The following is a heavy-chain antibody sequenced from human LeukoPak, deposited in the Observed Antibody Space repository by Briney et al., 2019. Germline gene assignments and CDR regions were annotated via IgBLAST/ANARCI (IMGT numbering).Heavy chain of an antibody. V-gene: IGHV4-4*07. CDR1: GGSISSYY. CDR2: MYTSGST. Sequence: SETLSLTCTVSGGSISSYYWSWIRQPAGKGLEWIGRMYTSGSTTYNPSLKSRVTVPIDTSNNQFSLKLSSVTAADTAVYYCARDNREWSGIPDSWGQGTLVTVSS. J-gene: IGHJ4*02. D-gene: IGHD3-3*01. CDR3: ARDNREWSGIPDS.